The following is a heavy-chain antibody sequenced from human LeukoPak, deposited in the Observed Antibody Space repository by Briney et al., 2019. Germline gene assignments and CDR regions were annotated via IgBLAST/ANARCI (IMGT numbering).Heavy chain of an antibody. CDR3: ASNPYYDSSGGGFDY. V-gene: IGHV1-69*13. D-gene: IGHD3-22*01. Sequence: GASVKVSCKASGGTFISYAISWVRQAPGQGLEWMGGIIPIFGTANCAQKFQGRVTITADESTSTAYMELSSLRSEDTAVYYCASNPYYDSSGGGFDYWGQGTLVTVSS. CDR1: GGTFISYA. J-gene: IGHJ4*02. CDR2: IIPIFGTA.